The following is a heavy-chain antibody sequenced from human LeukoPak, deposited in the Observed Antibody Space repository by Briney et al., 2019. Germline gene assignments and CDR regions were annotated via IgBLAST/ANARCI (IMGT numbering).Heavy chain of an antibody. Sequence: SETLSLTCAVYGGSFSGYYWSWIRQPPGKGLEWIGEINHSGSTNYNPSLKSRVTISVDTSKNQFSLKLSSVTAADTAVYYCARVFPAYYDFWSGYYTWWFDPWGQGTPVTVSS. CDR2: INHSGST. CDR3: ARVFPAYYDFWSGYYTWWFDP. D-gene: IGHD3-3*01. J-gene: IGHJ5*02. CDR1: GGSFSGYY. V-gene: IGHV4-34*01.